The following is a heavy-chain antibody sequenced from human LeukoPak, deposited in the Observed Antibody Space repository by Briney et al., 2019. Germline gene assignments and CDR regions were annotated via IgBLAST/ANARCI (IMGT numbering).Heavy chain of an antibody. J-gene: IGHJ3*01. CDR2: IYYSGST. CDR3: ARLSTVESAFDV. CDR1: GGSISSSSYY. D-gene: IGHD4-23*01. Sequence: SETLSLTCTVSGGSISSSSYYWGWIRQPPGKGLEWIGSIYYSGSTYYNPSLKSRVTISVDTSKNQFSLKLSSVTAADTAVYYCARLSTVESAFDVWGQGTMVTVSS. V-gene: IGHV4-39*01.